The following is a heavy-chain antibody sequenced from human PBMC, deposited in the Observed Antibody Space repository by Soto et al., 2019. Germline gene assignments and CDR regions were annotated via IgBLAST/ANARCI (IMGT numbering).Heavy chain of an antibody. Sequence: PSETLSLTCTVSGGSISSYYWSWIRQPPGKGLEWIGYIYYSGSTNYNPSLKSRVTISVDTSKNQFSLKLNSVTAADTAVYYCARGGGDKVSTFDYWGQGTLVTVSS. D-gene: IGHD3-16*01. V-gene: IGHV4-59*01. CDR3: ARGGGDKVSTFDY. CDR1: GGSISSYY. J-gene: IGHJ4*02. CDR2: IYYSGST.